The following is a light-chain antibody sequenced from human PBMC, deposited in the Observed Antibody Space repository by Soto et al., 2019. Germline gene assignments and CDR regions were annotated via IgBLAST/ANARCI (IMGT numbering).Light chain of an antibody. CDR1: QSVGNNY. CDR3: HQHAVSPLT. J-gene: IGKJ4*01. CDR2: TAS. Sequence: EIVLTQSPGTLSLSPGERATLSCRASQSVGNNYLAWYQQKPGQAPRLLIHTASSRATGIPDRFSGSVSGTDFTLTISRLEPDDFAVYYCHQHAVSPLTFGGGTKVEIK. V-gene: IGKV3-20*01.